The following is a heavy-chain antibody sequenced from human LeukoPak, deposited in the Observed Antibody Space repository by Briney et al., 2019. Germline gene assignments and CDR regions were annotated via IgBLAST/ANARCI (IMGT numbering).Heavy chain of an antibody. CDR1: GFTFSSYA. CDR3: AKGIGGSTTRGVDY. Sequence: GGSLRLSCAASGFTFSSYAMSWVRQAPGKGLEGVSGISGSGGSTYYADSVKGRFTISRDNSKSTLYLQMNSLRAEDTAVYYCAKGIGGSTTRGVDYWGQGTLVTVSS. D-gene: IGHD2-15*01. V-gene: IGHV3-23*01. J-gene: IGHJ4*02. CDR2: ISGSGGST.